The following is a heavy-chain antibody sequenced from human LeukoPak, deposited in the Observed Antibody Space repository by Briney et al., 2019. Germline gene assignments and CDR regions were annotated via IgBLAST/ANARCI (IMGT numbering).Heavy chain of an antibody. CDR3: ARAVLVRSPFDN. V-gene: IGHV1-46*01. J-gene: IGHJ4*02. CDR1: GYTFTSYC. CDR2: INPSGNST. Sequence: ASVKVSCKASGYTFTSYCMHWVRQAPGQGLESMGIINPSGNSTSYAQKFQGRVTMTTDTSTSTVYMELRSLRSEDTAVYYCARAVLVRSPFDNWGQGTLVTVSS. D-gene: IGHD3-3*01.